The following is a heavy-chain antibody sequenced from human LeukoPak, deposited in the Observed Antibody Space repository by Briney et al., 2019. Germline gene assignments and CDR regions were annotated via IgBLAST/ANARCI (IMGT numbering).Heavy chain of an antibody. CDR2: ISWNSGSI. CDR3: AKDWGYSSSSIDY. J-gene: IGHJ4*02. D-gene: IGHD6-13*01. V-gene: IGHV3-9*01. Sequence: GGSLRLSCAASGFTFDDYAMHLVRQAPGKGLEWVSGISWNSGSIGYANSVKGRFTISRDNAKNSLYLQMNSLRAEDTALYYCAKDWGYSSSSIDYWGQGTLVTVSS. CDR1: GFTFDDYA.